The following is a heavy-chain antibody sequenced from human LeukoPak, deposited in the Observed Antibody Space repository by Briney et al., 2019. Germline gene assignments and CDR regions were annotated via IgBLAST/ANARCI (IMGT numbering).Heavy chain of an antibody. CDR3: ARLRRGYSSSHTYFDY. V-gene: IGHV4-34*01. CDR1: GGSFSGYY. CDR2: INHSGST. J-gene: IGHJ4*02. D-gene: IGHD5-12*01. Sequence: SETLSLTCAVYGGSFSGYYRSWIRQPPGKGLEWIGEINHSGSTNYNPSLKSRVTISVDTSKNQFSLKLSSVTAADTAVYYCARLRRGYSSSHTYFDYWGQGTLVTVSS.